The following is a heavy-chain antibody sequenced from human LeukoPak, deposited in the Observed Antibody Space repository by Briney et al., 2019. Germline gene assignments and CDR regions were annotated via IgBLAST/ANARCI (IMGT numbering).Heavy chain of an antibody. CDR2: TRSKARGYTT. Sequence: QSGGSLRLSCATSGFTFSDHYMDWVRQAPGKGPEWVARTRSKARGYTTEYAASVKGRFTVSRDESMNSLYLQMNSLKTEDTAVYYCARGPTVTFNYHYGMDVWGQGTTVTVSS. CDR1: GFTFSDHY. D-gene: IGHD4-17*01. CDR3: ARGPTVTFNYHYGMDV. V-gene: IGHV3-72*01. J-gene: IGHJ6*02.